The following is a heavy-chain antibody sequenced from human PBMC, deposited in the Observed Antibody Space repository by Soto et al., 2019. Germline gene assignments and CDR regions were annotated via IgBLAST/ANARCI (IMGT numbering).Heavy chain of an antibody. V-gene: IGHV4-34*01. Sequence: SETLSLTCAVYGGSVSGYYWTWIRQPPGKGLEWIGEINHSGTTNFNPSLRSRVTISVDTSESQFSLKLTSVTAAATAVYYCARGRTIYSDDLGFDPWGQGTLVTSPQ. D-gene: IGHD5-18*01. J-gene: IGHJ5*02. CDR2: INHSGTT. CDR1: GGSVSGYY. CDR3: ARGRTIYSDDLGFDP.